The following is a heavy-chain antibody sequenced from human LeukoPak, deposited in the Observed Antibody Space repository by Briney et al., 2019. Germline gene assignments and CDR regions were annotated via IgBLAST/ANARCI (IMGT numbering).Heavy chain of an antibody. D-gene: IGHD5-18*01. J-gene: IGHJ3*02. CDR3: ARQKNPEGGYSSVTDALDI. CDR2: IYYSGST. CDR1: GGSISSYY. Sequence: SETLSLTCTVSGGSISSYYWSWIRQPPGKGLEWIGYIYYSGSTNYNPSLKSRVTISIDTSKNQFSLKLSSVTAADTAVYYCARQKNPEGGYSSVTDALDIWGQGTMVTVSS. V-gene: IGHV4-59*08.